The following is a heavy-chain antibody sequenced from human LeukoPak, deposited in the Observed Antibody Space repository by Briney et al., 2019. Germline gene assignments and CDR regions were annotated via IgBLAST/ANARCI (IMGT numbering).Heavy chain of an antibody. CDR2: IRYDGSNK. CDR1: GFTFSSYG. V-gene: IGHV3-30*02. CDR3: AKDPMLRYFDWLSSPYNWFDP. Sequence: GGSLRLSCAASGFTFSSYGMHWVRQAPGKGLEWVAFIRYDGSNKYYADSVKGRFTISRDNSKNTLYLQMNSLRAEDTAVYYCAKDPMLRYFDWLSSPYNWFDPWGQGTLVTVSS. J-gene: IGHJ5*02. D-gene: IGHD3-9*01.